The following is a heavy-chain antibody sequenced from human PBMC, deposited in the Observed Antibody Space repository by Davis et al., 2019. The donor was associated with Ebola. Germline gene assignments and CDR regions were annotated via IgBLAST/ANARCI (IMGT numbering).Heavy chain of an antibody. V-gene: IGHV4-34*01. J-gene: IGHJ6*02. CDR2: INHSGST. CDR1: DGSFSGYY. CDR3: ARFGYYRGYYGMDV. D-gene: IGHD3-3*01. Sequence: GSLRLSCAVYDGSFSGYYWSWIRQPPGKGLEWIGEINHSGSTNYNPSLKSRVTISVDTSKNQFSLKLSSVTAADTAVYYCARFGYYRGYYGMDVWGQGTTVTVSS.